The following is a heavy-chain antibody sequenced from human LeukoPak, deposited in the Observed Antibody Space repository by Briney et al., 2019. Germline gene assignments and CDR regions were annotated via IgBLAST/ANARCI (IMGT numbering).Heavy chain of an antibody. Sequence: ASVKVSCKASGYTFTSYDIHWVRQATGQGLEWMGWMNPNSGNTGYAQKFQGRVTMTRNTSINTAYMELSSLRSEDRAVYYCARVYYGDYYSVSLNYGSQGTLVTVSS. CDR1: GYTFTSYD. D-gene: IGHD4-17*01. V-gene: IGHV1-8*01. J-gene: IGHJ4*02. CDR2: MNPNSGNT. CDR3: ARVYYGDYYSVSLNY.